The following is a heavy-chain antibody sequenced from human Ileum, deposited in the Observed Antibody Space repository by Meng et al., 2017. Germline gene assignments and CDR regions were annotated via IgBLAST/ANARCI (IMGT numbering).Heavy chain of an antibody. D-gene: IGHD4-23*01. CDR2: ISHSGSA. CDR3: ARHGGYSQDF. Sequence: QADRHERGPGPVRPSGPRPLTCAVSSGSISSNTSWSWVRQPPGKGLEWIGQISHSGSAYYNPSLKSRVTMSVDKSKSQFSLMLTSVTAADTAIYYCARHGGYSQDFWGQGTLVTVSS. J-gene: IGHJ4*02. CDR1: SGSISSNTS. V-gene: IGHV4-4*02.